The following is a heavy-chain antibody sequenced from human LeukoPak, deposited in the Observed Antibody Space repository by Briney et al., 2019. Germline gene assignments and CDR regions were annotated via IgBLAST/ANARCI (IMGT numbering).Heavy chain of an antibody. CDR3: ARDQERYSYGHGFDY. CDR2: ISSSSSTI. CDR1: GFTFSSYS. Sequence: GGSLRLSCAASGFTFSSYSMNWVRQAPGKGLEWVSSISSSSSTIYYADSVKGRFTISRDNAKNSLYLQMNSLRDEDTAVYYCARDQERYSYGHGFDYWGQGTLVTVSS. D-gene: IGHD5-18*01. V-gene: IGHV3-48*02. J-gene: IGHJ4*02.